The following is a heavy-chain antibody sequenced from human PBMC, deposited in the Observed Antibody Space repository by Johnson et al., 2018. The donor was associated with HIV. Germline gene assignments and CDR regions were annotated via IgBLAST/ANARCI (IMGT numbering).Heavy chain of an antibody. CDR3: AKVRRPGGVRDVFDI. Sequence: VQLVESGGGLVQPGGSLRLSCAASGFSFSNYAMTWVRQAPGKGLEWVSTVNGGGGSTYYPDSVKGRFTISRDNSKDTLSLQMNSLRDEDTAVYYCAKVRRPGGVRDVFDIWGQGTTVTVSS. V-gene: IGHV3-23*04. D-gene: IGHD2-8*02. CDR1: GFSFSNYA. CDR2: VNGGGGST. J-gene: IGHJ3*02.